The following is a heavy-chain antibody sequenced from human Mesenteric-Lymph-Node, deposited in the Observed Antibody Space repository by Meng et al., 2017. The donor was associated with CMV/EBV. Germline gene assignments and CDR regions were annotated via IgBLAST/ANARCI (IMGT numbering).Heavy chain of an antibody. CDR3: ARGRKTQPGRVLDY. J-gene: IGHJ4*02. D-gene: IGHD3-16*01. CDR2: IYYTGST. Sequence: SETLSLTCTVSGDSISSGDYYWNWIRQPPGKGLEWIGYIYYTGSTYCNPSLKSRVTISLDPSKTQFSLKLNSVTAADTAVYYCARGRKTQPGRVLDYWGQGTLVTVSS. CDR1: GDSISSGDYY. V-gene: IGHV4-30-4*08.